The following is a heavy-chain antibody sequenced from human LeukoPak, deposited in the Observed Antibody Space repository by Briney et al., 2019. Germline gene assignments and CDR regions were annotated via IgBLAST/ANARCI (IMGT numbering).Heavy chain of an antibody. J-gene: IGHJ4*02. CDR2: ISWNSGSI. V-gene: IGHV3-9*01. CDR3: AIDILQWLVRGYFDY. CDR1: GFTFDDYA. Sequence: GRSLRLSCAASGFTFDDYAMHWVRQAPGKGLEWVSGISWNSGSIGYADSVKGRFTISRDNAKNSLYLQMNSLRAEDTALYYCAIDILQWLVRGYFDYWGQGTLVTVSS. D-gene: IGHD6-19*01.